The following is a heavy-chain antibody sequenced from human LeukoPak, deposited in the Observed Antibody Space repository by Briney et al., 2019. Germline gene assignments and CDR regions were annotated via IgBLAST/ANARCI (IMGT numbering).Heavy chain of an antibody. D-gene: IGHD6-13*01. CDR2: IKQDGSEE. Sequence: PGGSLRLSCAASGFIFGGYWMTWVRQAPGKGLEWVANIKQDGSEEYYVDSVKGRFTISRDNAKNSLYLQMNSLRAEDTAVYYCARDKQQLGYWGQGTLVTVSS. CDR3: ARDKQQLGY. CDR1: GFIFGGYW. J-gene: IGHJ4*02. V-gene: IGHV3-7*01.